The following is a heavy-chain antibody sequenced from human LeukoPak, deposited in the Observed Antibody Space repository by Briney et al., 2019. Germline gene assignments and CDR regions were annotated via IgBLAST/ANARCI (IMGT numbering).Heavy chain of an antibody. V-gene: IGHV3-23*01. D-gene: IGHD2-15*01. J-gene: IGHJ4*02. CDR2: ISGSGGST. CDR3: ARDRLGYCSGGSCSPFGY. Sequence: PGGSLRLSCAASGFIFSSYGMHWVRQAPGKGLEWVSAISGSGGSTYYADSVKGRFTISRDNSKNTLYLQMNSLRAEDTAVYYCARDRLGYCSGGSCSPFGYWGQGTLVTVSS. CDR1: GFIFSSYG.